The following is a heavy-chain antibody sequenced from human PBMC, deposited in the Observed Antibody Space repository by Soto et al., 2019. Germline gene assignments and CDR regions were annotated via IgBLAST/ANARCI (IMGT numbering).Heavy chain of an antibody. CDR2: ISAYNGNT. Sequence: AASVKVSCKASGYTFTSYGISWVRQAPGQGLEWMGWISAYNGNTNYAQKLQGRVTMTTDTSTSTAYMELRSLRSDDTAVYYCARDLAVAGTGDYYYHYGMDVWGQGTTVTVSS. D-gene: IGHD6-19*01. V-gene: IGHV1-18*01. CDR3: ARDLAVAGTGDYYYHYGMDV. J-gene: IGHJ6*02. CDR1: GYTFTSYG.